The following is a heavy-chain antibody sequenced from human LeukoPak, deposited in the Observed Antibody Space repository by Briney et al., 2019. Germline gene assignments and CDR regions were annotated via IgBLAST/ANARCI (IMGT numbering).Heavy chain of an antibody. D-gene: IGHD3-22*01. J-gene: IGHJ4*02. CDR1: GGSFSGYY. Sequence: PSETLSLTCAVYGGSFSGYYWSWVRQPPGKGLEWIGSIYYSGSTYYNPSLKSRVTISVDTSKNQFSLKLSSVTAADTAVYYCARGTASSGYCFDYWGQGTLVTVSS. V-gene: IGHV4-34*01. CDR2: IYYSGST. CDR3: ARGTASSGYCFDY.